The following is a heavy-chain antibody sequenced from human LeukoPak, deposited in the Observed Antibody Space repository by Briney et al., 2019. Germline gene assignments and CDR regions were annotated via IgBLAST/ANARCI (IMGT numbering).Heavy chain of an antibody. CDR2: INPNSGGT. CDR1: GYTFTGYY. D-gene: IGHD5-12*01. V-gene: IGHV1-2*02. J-gene: IGHJ5*02. Sequence: ASVKVSCKASGYTFTGYYMPWVRQAPGQGLEWMGWINPNSGGTNYAQKFQGRVTMTRDTSISTAYMELSRLRSDDTAVYYCARDQAIVATITSRFDPWGQGTLVTVSS. CDR3: ARDQAIVATITSRFDP.